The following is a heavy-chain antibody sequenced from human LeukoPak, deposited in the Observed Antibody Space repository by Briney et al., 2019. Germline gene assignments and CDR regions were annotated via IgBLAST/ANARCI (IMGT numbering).Heavy chain of an antibody. Sequence: ASVKVSCKASGYTFTSYDINWVRQATGQGLEWMGWMNPNSGNTGYAQKLQGRVTMTRNTSISTAYMELSSLRSEDTAVYYCARGRDCSGGSCYSGTDYYYGMDVWGQGTTVTVSS. J-gene: IGHJ6*02. V-gene: IGHV1-8*01. CDR1: GYTFTSYD. CDR2: MNPNSGNT. CDR3: ARGRDCSGGSCYSGTDYYYGMDV. D-gene: IGHD2-15*01.